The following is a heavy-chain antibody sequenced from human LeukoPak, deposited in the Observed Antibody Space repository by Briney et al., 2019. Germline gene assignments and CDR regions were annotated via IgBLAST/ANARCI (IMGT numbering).Heavy chain of an antibody. J-gene: IGHJ4*02. Sequence: PSETLSLTCTVSGVSISSYYWSWIRQPPGKGLEWIGYIYYSGSTNYNPSLKSRVTISVDTSKNQFSLKLSSVTAADTAVYYCARAGTYGDSHFHFDYWGQGTLVTVSS. D-gene: IGHD4-17*01. CDR2: IYYSGST. CDR1: GVSISSYY. V-gene: IGHV4-59*01. CDR3: ARAGTYGDSHFHFDY.